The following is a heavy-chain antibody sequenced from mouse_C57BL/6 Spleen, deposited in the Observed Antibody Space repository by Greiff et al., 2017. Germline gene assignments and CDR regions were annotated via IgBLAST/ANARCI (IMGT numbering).Heavy chain of an antibody. J-gene: IGHJ2*01. CDR2: IAPANGNT. D-gene: IGHD2-2*01. Sequence: VQLQQSVAELVRPGASVKLSCTASGFNIQNTYMHWVKQRPEQGLEWIGRIAPANGNTKYAPKFQGKATITADTSSNTAYLQLSSLTSEDTAIYYCARSMVTAFDYWGQGTTLTVSS. V-gene: IGHV14-3*01. CDR3: ARSMVTAFDY. CDR1: GFNIQNTY.